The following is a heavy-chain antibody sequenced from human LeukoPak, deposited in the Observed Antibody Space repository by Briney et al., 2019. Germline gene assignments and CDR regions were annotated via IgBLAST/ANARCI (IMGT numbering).Heavy chain of an antibody. D-gene: IGHD3-10*01. J-gene: IGHJ5*02. CDR1: GGSISSGNYY. Sequence: PSETLSLTCTVSGGSISSGNYYWSWIRQHPGKGLEWIGYIHHSGSTYYNPSLKSPVIISVDTSKNQFSLKLNSVTAADTAVYYCASYGSGSYRFDPWGQGTLVTVSS. V-gene: IGHV4-31*01. CDR2: IHHSGST. CDR3: ASYGSGSYRFDP.